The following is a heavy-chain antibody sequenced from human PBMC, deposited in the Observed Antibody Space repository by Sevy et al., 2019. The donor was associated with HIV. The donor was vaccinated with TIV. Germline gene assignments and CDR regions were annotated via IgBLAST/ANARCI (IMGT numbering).Heavy chain of an antibody. CDR3: AKGLSSIYPYSMDV. CDR2: ISFDGDNK. Sequence: GGSLRLSCEASGFSFSRYGMHWVRQVAGKGLEWVAVISFDGDNKYYSDSVRGRFAISRDNSENTMHVQMNNLRLDDTAVYYCAKGLSSIYPYSMDVWGQGTTVTVSS. D-gene: IGHD3-16*01. V-gene: IGHV3-30*18. CDR1: GFSFSRYG. J-gene: IGHJ6*02.